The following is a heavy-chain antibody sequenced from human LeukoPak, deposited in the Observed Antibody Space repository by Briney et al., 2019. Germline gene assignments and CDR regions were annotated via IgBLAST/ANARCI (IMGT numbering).Heavy chain of an antibody. CDR1: GDSISIGDYR. Sequence: TSETLSLTCSVSGDSISIGDYRWSWIRQPPGKGLEWIGYIYYSGSTYYNPSLKSRVTISVDTSKNQFSLKLGSVTAADTAVYYCASPGGGYYDFWSGYLNWGQGTLVTVSS. J-gene: IGHJ4*02. D-gene: IGHD3-3*01. CDR3: ASPGGGYYDFWSGYLN. V-gene: IGHV4-30-4*01. CDR2: IYYSGST.